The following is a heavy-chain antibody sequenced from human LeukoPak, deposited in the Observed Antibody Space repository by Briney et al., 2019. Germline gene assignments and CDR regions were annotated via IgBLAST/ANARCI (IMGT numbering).Heavy chain of an antibody. CDR3: ARGGIVPAAISYYYYMDV. CDR2: MNPNSGNT. D-gene: IGHD2-2*02. Sequence: ASVKVSCKASGYTFTSYDINWVRQATGQGLEWMGWMNPNSGNTGYAQKFQGRVTITRNTSISTAYMELSSLRSEDTAVYYCARGGIVPAAISYYYYMDVWGKGTTVTVSS. J-gene: IGHJ6*03. CDR1: GYTFTSYD. V-gene: IGHV1-8*03.